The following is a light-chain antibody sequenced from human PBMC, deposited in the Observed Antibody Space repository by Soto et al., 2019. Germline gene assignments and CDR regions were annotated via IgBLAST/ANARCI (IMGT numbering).Light chain of an antibody. V-gene: IGLV2-14*03. CDR1: SSDVGGYNY. CDR3: RSYTTSSTYV. J-gene: IGLJ1*01. Sequence: QSVLTQPASVSGSPGQSITISCTGTSSDVGGYNYVSWYQQHPGKAPKLMMYDVTHRPSGVSDRFSGSKSGYTASLTISGLQAEDEADSHCRSYTTSSTYVFGTGTKLTVL. CDR2: DVT.